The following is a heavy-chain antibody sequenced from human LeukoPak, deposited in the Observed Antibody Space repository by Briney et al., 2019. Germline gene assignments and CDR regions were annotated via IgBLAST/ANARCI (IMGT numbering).Heavy chain of an antibody. CDR1: GFTVSSNY. CDR2: IYSGGST. Sequence: GGSLRLSCAASGFTVSSNYMSWVRQAPGKGLEWVSVIYSGGSTYYADSVKGRFTISRDNSKNTLYLQMNSLRAEDTAVYYCARALGDYVWGSYLDYWGQGTLVTVSS. J-gene: IGHJ4*02. D-gene: IGHD3-16*02. CDR3: ARALGDYVWGSYLDY. V-gene: IGHV3-53*01.